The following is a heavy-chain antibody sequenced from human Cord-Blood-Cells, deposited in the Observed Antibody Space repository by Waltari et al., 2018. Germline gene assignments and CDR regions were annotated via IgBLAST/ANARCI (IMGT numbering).Heavy chain of an antibody. V-gene: IGHV4-34*01. CDR2: INQIGST. Sequence: QVPLKQWGAGLLKPSENLSRTCAVYGGSFSGYYCSWIRQPPGKGLECFGEINQIGSTNYNPSLKSRVTISVDTFKNQFSLKLSSVTAADTAVYYCARGSDIVVVPAAINYYYYGMDVWGQGTTVTVSS. CDR1: GGSFSGYY. J-gene: IGHJ6*02. D-gene: IGHD2-2*01. CDR3: ARGSDIVVVPAAINYYYYGMDV.